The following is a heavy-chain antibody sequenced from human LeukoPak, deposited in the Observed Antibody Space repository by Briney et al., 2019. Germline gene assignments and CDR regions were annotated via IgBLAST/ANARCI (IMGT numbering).Heavy chain of an antibody. CDR1: GGSISSSSYD. J-gene: IGHJ4*02. CDR2: ICYSGCT. D-gene: IGHD5-12*01. Sequence: PSETLSLTCTVSGGSISSSSYDWGWIRQPPGKGLEWIGSICYSGCTYYNPSLKSRVTISLDTSKYQFYLNLSSVTAADTAVYYCARPRHRRYDFGFDYWGQGTLVTVSS. CDR3: ARPRHRRYDFGFDY. V-gene: IGHV4-39*01.